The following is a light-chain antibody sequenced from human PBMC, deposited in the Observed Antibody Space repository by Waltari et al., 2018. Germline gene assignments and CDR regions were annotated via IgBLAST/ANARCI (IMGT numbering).Light chain of an antibody. CDR3: SSYTSSSILYV. Sequence: QSALTQPASVSGSPGQSITISCTGTSSDVVGYNHVPWYQQHPGKAPKLMIYDVSNRPSGVSNRFSGSKSGNTASLTISGLQAEDEADYYCSSYTSSSILYVFGTGTKVTVL. CDR2: DVS. CDR1: SSDVVGYNH. V-gene: IGLV2-14*01. J-gene: IGLJ1*01.